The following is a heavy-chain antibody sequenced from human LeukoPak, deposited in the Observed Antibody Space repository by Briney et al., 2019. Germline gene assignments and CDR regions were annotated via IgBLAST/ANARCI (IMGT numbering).Heavy chain of an antibody. CDR1: GGSFSGYY. CDR3: ARRDDSSGYHKIFDY. Sequence: SETLSLTCAVYGGSFSGYYWSWIRQPPGKGLEWIGEINHSGSTNYNPSLKSRVTISVDTSKNQFSLKLSSVTAADTAVYYCARRDDSSGYHKIFDYWGPGTLVTVSS. V-gene: IGHV4-34*01. D-gene: IGHD3-22*01. J-gene: IGHJ4*02. CDR2: INHSGST.